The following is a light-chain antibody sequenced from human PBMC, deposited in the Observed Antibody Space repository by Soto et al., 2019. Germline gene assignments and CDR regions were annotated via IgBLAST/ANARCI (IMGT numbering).Light chain of an antibody. V-gene: IGKV1-33*01. CDR3: QQYDSLPIT. J-gene: IGKJ5*01. CDR1: QDIDKY. Sequence: DIQMTQSPSSLSTSVGDSITITCHSSQDIDKYLYWYQQKPGKAPKLLIYDASTLDTGVPSRFSGSRSGTRFTLTISSLQPEDIATYYCQQYDSLPITFGQGTRLEI. CDR2: DAS.